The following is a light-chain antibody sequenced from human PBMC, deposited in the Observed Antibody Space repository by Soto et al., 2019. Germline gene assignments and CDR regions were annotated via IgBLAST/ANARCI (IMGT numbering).Light chain of an antibody. Sequence: EIVLTQSPGTLSLSPGDRATLSCRASQSVSNNYLAWYQQKPGQAPRLLIYGASSRATDIPDRFSGSGSGTDFSLTISRLEPEEFAVYYCQQYGGSPRTFGQGTKVEIK. V-gene: IGKV3-20*01. J-gene: IGKJ1*01. CDR1: QSVSNNY. CDR3: QQYGGSPRT. CDR2: GAS.